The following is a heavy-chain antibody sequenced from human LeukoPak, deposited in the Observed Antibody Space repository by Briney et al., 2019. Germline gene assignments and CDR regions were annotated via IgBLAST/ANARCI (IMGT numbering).Heavy chain of an antibody. Sequence: SETLSLTCSASGGSISRSNYYWAWIRQPPGKELEWIGSIYYSGSTSYNPSLKSRVTISVDTSKNQFSLRLGSVTAADTAVYYCARNASGSGTTYFDYWGQGTLVTVSS. D-gene: IGHD1-26*01. J-gene: IGHJ4*02. CDR3: ARNASGSGTTYFDY. CDR1: GGSISRSNYY. CDR2: IYYSGST. V-gene: IGHV4-39*01.